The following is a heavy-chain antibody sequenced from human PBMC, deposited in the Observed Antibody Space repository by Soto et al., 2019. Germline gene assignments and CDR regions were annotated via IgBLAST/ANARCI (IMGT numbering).Heavy chain of an antibody. CDR1: GGSISSGDYS. Sequence: SETLSLTCTVSGGSISSGDYSWSWVRQSPGKGLEWIGHIYNSGITYYNPSLKSRVVISIDTSRNQFSLKLSSVTAADTAVYYCARGSGHTKPVYFDYWGQGTLVTVSS. V-gene: IGHV4-30-4*01. D-gene: IGHD3-10*01. CDR2: IYNSGIT. CDR3: ARGSGHTKPVYFDY. J-gene: IGHJ4*02.